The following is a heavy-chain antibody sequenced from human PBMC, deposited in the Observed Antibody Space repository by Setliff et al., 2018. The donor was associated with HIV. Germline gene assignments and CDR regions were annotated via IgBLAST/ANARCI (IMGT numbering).Heavy chain of an antibody. Sequence: ASVKVSCKASGYTFSAYFIHWVRQAPGQGPEWMGWIDPNSGETSFAQKFQGRVTMTSDTSISTASLELSRLRSDDTAVYYCARTEYYDFWSAYDYWGQGALVTVSS. V-gene: IGHV1-2*02. CDR3: ARTEYYDFWSAYDY. J-gene: IGHJ4*02. D-gene: IGHD3-3*01. CDR1: GYTFSAYF. CDR2: IDPNSGET.